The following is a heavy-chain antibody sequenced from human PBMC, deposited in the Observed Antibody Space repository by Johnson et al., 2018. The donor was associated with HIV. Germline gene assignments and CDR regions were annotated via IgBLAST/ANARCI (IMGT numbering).Heavy chain of an antibody. Sequence: QVQLVESGGGVVRPGGSLRLSCAASGFTSSSYAMHWVHQAPGKGLEWVAVISYDGSNKYYADSVKGRFTISRDNSKNTLYLQMNSLRAEDTAVYYCARSPGYSGYDSDYDAFDSWGQGTMVTVSS. CDR1: GFTSSSYA. CDR3: ARSPGYSGYDSDYDAFDS. D-gene: IGHD5-12*01. J-gene: IGHJ3*02. V-gene: IGHV3-30*04. CDR2: ISYDGSNK.